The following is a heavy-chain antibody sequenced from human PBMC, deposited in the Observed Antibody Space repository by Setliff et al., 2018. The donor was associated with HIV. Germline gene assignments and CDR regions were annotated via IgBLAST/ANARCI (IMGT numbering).Heavy chain of an antibody. CDR3: ARGGYCSGGSCYSHASSYYMDV. CDR2: IKTKTDGETT. J-gene: IGHJ6*03. CDR1: GFTFSNAW. D-gene: IGHD2-15*01. Sequence: GGSLRFSCAASGFTFSNAWMNWVRQAPGKGLEWVGRIKTKTDGETTDYAAPVKGRFTISRDDSKNTLYLQMNSLKTEDTAVYYCARGGYCSGGSCYSHASSYYMDVWGKGTTVTVSS. V-gene: IGHV3-15*07.